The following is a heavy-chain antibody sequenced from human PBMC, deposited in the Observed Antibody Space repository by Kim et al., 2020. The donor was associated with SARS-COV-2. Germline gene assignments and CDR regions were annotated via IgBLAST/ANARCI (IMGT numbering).Heavy chain of an antibody. Sequence: AQKFQGRVTSTADESTSTAYMELSSLRSEDTAVYYCARTDYYDSSGYYSDYWGQGTLVTVSS. J-gene: IGHJ4*02. D-gene: IGHD3-22*01. CDR3: ARTDYYDSSGYYSDY. V-gene: IGHV1-69*01.